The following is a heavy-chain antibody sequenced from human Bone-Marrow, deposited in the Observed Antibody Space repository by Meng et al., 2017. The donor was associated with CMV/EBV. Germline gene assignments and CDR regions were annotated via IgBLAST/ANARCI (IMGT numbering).Heavy chain of an antibody. D-gene: IGHD4-11*01. J-gene: IGHJ6*02. Sequence: SVKVSCKASGYTFTGYYMHWVRQAPGQGLEWMGRIIPILGIANYAQKFQGRVTITADKSTSTAYMELSSLRSEDTAVYYCARDGGHDYRYYYYGMDVWGQGTTVTVSS. CDR3: ARDGGHDYRYYYYGMDV. V-gene: IGHV1-69*04. CDR2: IIPILGIA. CDR1: GYTFTGYY.